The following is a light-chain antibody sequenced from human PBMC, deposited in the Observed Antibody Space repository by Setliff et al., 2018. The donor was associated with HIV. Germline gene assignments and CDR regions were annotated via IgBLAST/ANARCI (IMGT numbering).Light chain of an antibody. CDR2: DVT. CDR3: SSYRNSDPFYV. J-gene: IGLJ1*01. Sequence: QSALTQPASVSGSPGQSITISCTGTSSDVGGYNLVSWYQQHPDKAPKVLIYDVTHRPSGVSSRFSGSKSGKTAPLTISGLQAEDEADYFCSSYRNSDPFYVFGTGTKV. CDR1: SSDVGGYNL. V-gene: IGLV2-14*03.